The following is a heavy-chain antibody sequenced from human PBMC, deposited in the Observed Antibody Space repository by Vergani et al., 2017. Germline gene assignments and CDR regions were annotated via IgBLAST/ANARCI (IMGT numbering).Heavy chain of an antibody. CDR1: GFSFPGYA. V-gene: IGHV3-23*01. CDR2: VSGSSATP. J-gene: IGHJ4*02. D-gene: IGHD5-12*01. Sequence: EVQLLESGGGLVQPGGSLRLSCEASGFSFPGYAMSWVRQAPGKGLEWVSSVSGSSATPYYADSVKGRFSISRDNSKNTLHLQMNSLRADDTAVYYCTKGSRGYTGYVFDYWGQGTLATVSS. CDR3: TKGSRGYTGYVFDY.